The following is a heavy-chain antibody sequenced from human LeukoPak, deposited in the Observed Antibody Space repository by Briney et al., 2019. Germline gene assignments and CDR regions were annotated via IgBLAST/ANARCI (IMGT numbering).Heavy chain of an antibody. CDR3: ARDQEGKRNWFDP. Sequence: ASVKVSCKASGYTFTGYYMHWVRQAPRQGLEWMGWINPNSGGTNYAQKFQGWVTMTRDTSISTAYMELSRLRSDDTAVYYCARDQEGKRNWFDPWGQGTLVTVSS. CDR1: GYTFTGYY. V-gene: IGHV1-2*04. J-gene: IGHJ5*02. CDR2: INPNSGGT.